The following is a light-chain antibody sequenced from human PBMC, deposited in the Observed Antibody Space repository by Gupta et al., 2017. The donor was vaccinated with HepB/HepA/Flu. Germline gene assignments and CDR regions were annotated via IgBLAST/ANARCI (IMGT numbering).Light chain of an antibody. V-gene: IGLV2-8*01. Sequence: QSALTQPPSASPSPGQSVTISGTRTSSDVGSYVYVSWYQQHPATTPMIYIIGVRQRRSGVRDSGSGSKSGTTVSMTVSGLQAEDDYYYNCNSSAGSNHCVFGGGTKLTVL. J-gene: IGLJ3*02. CDR3: NSSAGSNHCV. CDR2: GVR. CDR1: SSDVGSYVY.